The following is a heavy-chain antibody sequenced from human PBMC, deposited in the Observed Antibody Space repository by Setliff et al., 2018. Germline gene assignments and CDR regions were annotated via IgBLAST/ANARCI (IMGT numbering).Heavy chain of an antibody. V-gene: IGHV7-4-1*02. CDR3: ARDTGVRGQDTTGYYGGGFAY. J-gene: IGHJ4*02. CDR1: RYTFTKYP. CDR2: INTKTGNP. D-gene: IGHD3-22*01. Sequence: GASVKVSCKASRYTFTKYPINWVRQAPGQGLEWMGWINTKTGNPTYAQAFRGRLVFSLDTSVSTAYLQITSLKAEDTAVYYCARDTGVRGQDTTGYYGGGFAYWGQGALVTVSS.